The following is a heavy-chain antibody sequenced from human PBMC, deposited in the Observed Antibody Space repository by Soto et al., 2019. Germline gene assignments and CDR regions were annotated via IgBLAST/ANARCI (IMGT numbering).Heavy chain of an antibody. CDR1: GFTFDDYI. Sequence: SLRLSCKNSGFTFDDYIMNWVRQAPGKGLDWVSLIRSKPYGETTEYAACVKGRFTITRDDSKHIAYQQMDSLPAEDTALYFCTSAWWRCGGDCFPAYDYWGHGTPVTVS. CDR3: TSAWWRCGGDCFPAYDY. V-gene: IGHV3-49*04. D-gene: IGHD2-21*02. J-gene: IGHJ4*01. CDR2: IRSKPYGETT.